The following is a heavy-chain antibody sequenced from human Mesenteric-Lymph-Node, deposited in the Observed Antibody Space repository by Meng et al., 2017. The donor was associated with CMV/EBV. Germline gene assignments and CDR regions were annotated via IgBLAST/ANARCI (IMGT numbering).Heavy chain of an antibody. Sequence: QVQLHQWVAGLLKPSETLSVPCAVYGGSFSGYYWNWIRQSPEKGLEWIGEINHSGSTTYNPSFTSRIIISVDTSTNQISLNMSSVTAADTAVYYCARGSSYDILTGYFDYWGQGALVTVSS. J-gene: IGHJ4*02. CDR1: GGSFSGYY. D-gene: IGHD3-9*01. V-gene: IGHV4-34*01. CDR3: ARGSSYDILTGYFDY. CDR2: INHSGST.